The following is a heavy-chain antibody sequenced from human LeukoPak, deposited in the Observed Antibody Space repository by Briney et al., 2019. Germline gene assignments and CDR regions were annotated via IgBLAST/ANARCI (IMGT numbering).Heavy chain of an antibody. CDR1: GGSITSGGYY. Sequence: MASETLSLTCTVSGGSITSGGYYWSWIRQHPWKGLEWIGYIYYSGSTYYNPSLKSRVTISVDTSKNQFSLKLSSVTAADTAVYYCARGPDYGDYEVLFDYWGQGTLVTVSS. J-gene: IGHJ4*02. D-gene: IGHD4-17*01. V-gene: IGHV4-31*03. CDR3: ARGPDYGDYEVLFDY. CDR2: IYYSGST.